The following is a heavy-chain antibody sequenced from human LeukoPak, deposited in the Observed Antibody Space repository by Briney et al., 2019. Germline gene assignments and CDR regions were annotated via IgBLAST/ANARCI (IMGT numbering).Heavy chain of an antibody. Sequence: GASVKVSCKASGYTFTSLGITWVRQAPGQGLEWMGWISPYNGNTNYAQKHQDRVTMTTDTSTTTAHMEVRSLTSDDTAVYYCARTFGGNFRLDYWGQGTLVTVSS. D-gene: IGHD3-10*01. J-gene: IGHJ4*02. CDR2: ISPYNGNT. CDR1: GYTFTSLG. V-gene: IGHV1-18*01. CDR3: ARTFGGNFRLDY.